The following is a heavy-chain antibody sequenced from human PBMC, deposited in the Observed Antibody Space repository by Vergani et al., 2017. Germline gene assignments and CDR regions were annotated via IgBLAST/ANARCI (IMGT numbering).Heavy chain of an antibody. CDR2: IYSGGST. D-gene: IGHD5-12*01. J-gene: IGHJ4*02. CDR1: GFTVSSNY. CDR3: ARDRGGYRGYDLDY. Sequence: EVQLVESGGGLVQPGGSLRLSCAASGFTVSSNYMSWVRQAPGKGLEWVSVIYSGGSTYYADSVKGRFPISRDNSKNALYHQMSSLRAEDTAVYYCARDRGGYRGYDLDYWGQGTLVTVSS. V-gene: IGHV3-66*02.